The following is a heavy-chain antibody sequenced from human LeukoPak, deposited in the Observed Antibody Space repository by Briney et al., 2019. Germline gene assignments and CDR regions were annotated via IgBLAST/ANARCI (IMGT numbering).Heavy chain of an antibody. D-gene: IGHD3-9*01. CDR1: GFTFTSSA. CDR2: IVVGSGNT. CDR3: AAGSILRYFDWFPPEGY. V-gene: IGHV1-58*02. J-gene: IGHJ4*02. Sequence: ASVKVSCKASGFTFTSSAMQWVRQARGQRLEWIGWIVVGSGNTNYAQKFQERVTITRDMSTSTAYMELSSLRSEDTAVYYCAAGSILRYFDWFPPEGYWGQGTLVTVSS.